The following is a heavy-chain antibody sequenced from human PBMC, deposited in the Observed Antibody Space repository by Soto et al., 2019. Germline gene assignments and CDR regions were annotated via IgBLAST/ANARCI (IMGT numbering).Heavy chain of an antibody. Sequence: PGGSLRLSCAASGFTFSSYWMHWVRQAPGKGLVWVSRINSDGSSTSYADSVKGRFTISRDNAKNTLYLQMNSLRAEDTAVYYCARAYYGNYYYYGMDVWGQGTTVTVSS. CDR2: INSDGSST. J-gene: IGHJ6*02. D-gene: IGHD3-10*01. CDR3: ARAYYGNYYYYGMDV. CDR1: GFTFSSYW. V-gene: IGHV3-74*01.